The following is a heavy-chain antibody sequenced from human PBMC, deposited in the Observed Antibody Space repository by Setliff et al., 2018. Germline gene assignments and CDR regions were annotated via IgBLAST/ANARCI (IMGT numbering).Heavy chain of an antibody. CDR1: GFTLSSYW. V-gene: IGHV3-30*03. D-gene: IGHD3-22*01. Sequence: PGGSLRLSCAASGFTLSSYWMHWVRQAPGKGLEWVASISGDGRNTYYAASVKGRFTISRDNSRNALYLQVRSLRIDDTAVYYCARDGAHSGYLTPRYYYYMDVWGKGTTVTVSS. J-gene: IGHJ6*03. CDR2: ISGDGRNT. CDR3: ARDGAHSGYLTPRYYYYMDV.